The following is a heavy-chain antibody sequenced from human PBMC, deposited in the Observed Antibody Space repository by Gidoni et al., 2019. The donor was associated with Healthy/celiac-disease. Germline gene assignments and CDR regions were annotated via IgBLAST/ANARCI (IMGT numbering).Heavy chain of an antibody. Sequence: QVHLVESGGGLVKPGGSLRLPCAASGLTFSDSYMTWIRQAPGKGLELVSYISSSGITIYYADSVKGLFTISRDNAKNSLYLQMNSLGAEDTAVYYCARDRGYSYGWADYWGQGTLVTVSS. D-gene: IGHD5-18*01. V-gene: IGHV3-11*01. CDR1: GLTFSDSY. J-gene: IGHJ4*02. CDR2: ISSSGITI. CDR3: ARDRGYSYGWADY.